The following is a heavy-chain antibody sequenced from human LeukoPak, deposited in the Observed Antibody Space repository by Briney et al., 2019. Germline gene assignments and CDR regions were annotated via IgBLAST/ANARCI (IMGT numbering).Heavy chain of an antibody. CDR3: AREVGPLLYYYYYGMDV. D-gene: IGHD1-26*01. Sequence: SETLSLTCTVSGGSISSYYWSWIRQPPGKGLEWIGYIYYSGSTNYNPSLKSRVTISVDTSKNQFSLKLSSVTAADTAVYYCAREVGPLLYYYYYGMDVWGQGTTVTVSS. CDR1: GGSISSYY. CDR2: IYYSGST. V-gene: IGHV4-59*01. J-gene: IGHJ6*02.